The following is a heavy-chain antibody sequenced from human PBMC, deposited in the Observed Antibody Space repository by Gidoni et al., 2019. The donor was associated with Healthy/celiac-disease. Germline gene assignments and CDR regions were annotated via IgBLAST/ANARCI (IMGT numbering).Heavy chain of an antibody. V-gene: IGHV2-26*01. CDR1: GFSLSNARMG. J-gene: IGHJ4*02. CDR2: IFSNDEK. CDR3: ARYSGYDQFGY. Sequence: QVTLKYTGPVLFTPPDTLALTSTVSGFSLSNARMGVSWIRQPPGKALEWLAHIFSNDEKSYSTSLKSRLTIAKDTSTSQVVLTMTNMDPVDTATYYCARYSGYDQFGYWGQGTLVTVSS. D-gene: IGHD5-12*01.